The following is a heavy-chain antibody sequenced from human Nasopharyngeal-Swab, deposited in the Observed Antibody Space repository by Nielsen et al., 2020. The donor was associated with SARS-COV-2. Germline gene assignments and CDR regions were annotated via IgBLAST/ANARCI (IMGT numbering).Heavy chain of an antibody. D-gene: IGHD3-10*01. CDR1: GGSFSGYY. CDR2: INHSGST. V-gene: IGHV4-34*01. CDR3: ASLGITMVRGVSGMDV. Sequence: LRLSCAVYGGSFSGYYWSWIRQPPGQGLEWIGEINHSGSTNYNPSLKSRVTISVDTSKNQFSLKLSSVTAADTAVYSCASLGITMVRGVSGMDVWGQGITVTVSS. J-gene: IGHJ6*02.